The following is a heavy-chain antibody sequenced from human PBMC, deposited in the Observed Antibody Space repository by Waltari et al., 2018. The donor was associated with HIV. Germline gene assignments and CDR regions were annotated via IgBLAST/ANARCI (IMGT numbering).Heavy chain of an antibody. V-gene: IGHV3-30*11. CDR2: ISYDGSNK. D-gene: IGHD5-12*01. CDR3: ASPYDWDAFDI. Sequence: QVQLVESGGGVVQPGRSLRRSCAASGFTFSSYAMHWVRQALGKGLEWVRVISYDGSNKYSAYSVKCRFPISRDNSKNTLYLQMNSLRAEDTAVYYCASPYDWDAFDIWGQGTMVTVSS. CDR1: GFTFSSYA. J-gene: IGHJ3*02.